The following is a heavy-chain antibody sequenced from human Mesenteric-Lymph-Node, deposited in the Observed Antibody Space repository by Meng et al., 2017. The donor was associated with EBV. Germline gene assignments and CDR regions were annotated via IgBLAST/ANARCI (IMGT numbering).Heavy chain of an antibody. V-gene: IGHV4-39*01. J-gene: IGHJ4*02. D-gene: IGHD6-13*01. CDR3: ARHEDSSSWYDY. CDR2: IYYSGST. Sequence: QLHRQESGPGLVKPSEPLSLTCTVSGGSISSSSYYWGWIRQPPGKGLEWIGSIYYSGSTYYNPSLKSRVTISVDTSKNQFSLKLSSVTAADTAVYYCARHEDSSSWYDYWGQGTLVTVSS. CDR1: GGSISSSSYY.